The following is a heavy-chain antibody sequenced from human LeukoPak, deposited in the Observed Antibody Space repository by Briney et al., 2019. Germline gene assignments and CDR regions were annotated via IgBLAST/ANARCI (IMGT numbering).Heavy chain of an antibody. Sequence: GGSLRLSCAASGFTFRTYGMHWVRQAPGKGLEWVAVIWYDGTIEYYVDSVKGRFTISRDNSKNTLYLQMNSLRAEDTAVYYCASSLVSAAYDVLDLWGQGTMVTVSS. J-gene: IGHJ3*01. CDR3: ASSLVSAAYDVLDL. V-gene: IGHV3-33*01. D-gene: IGHD2-2*01. CDR1: GFTFRTYG. CDR2: IWYDGTIE.